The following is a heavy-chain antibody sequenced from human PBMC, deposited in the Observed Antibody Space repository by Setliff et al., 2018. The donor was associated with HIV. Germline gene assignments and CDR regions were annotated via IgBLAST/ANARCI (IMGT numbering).Heavy chain of an antibody. D-gene: IGHD6-13*01. Sequence: HPGWSLRLSCAASGFMFTSYAMTWVRQAPGKGLEWVSTIRGSGDTTHYADFVKGRFTISRDNSENTLYLQMNSLRAEDMAVYYCAREDSSWYGSLDYWGQGTLVTVSS. J-gene: IGHJ4*02. CDR1: GFMFTSYA. CDR2: IRGSGDTT. CDR3: AREDSSWYGSLDY. V-gene: IGHV3-23*01.